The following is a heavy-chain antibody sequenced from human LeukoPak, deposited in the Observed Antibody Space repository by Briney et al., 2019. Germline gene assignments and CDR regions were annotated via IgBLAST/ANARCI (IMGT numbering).Heavy chain of an antibody. CDR3: AREGYYDSSGTNDY. V-gene: IGHV3-7*01. CDR2: IKQDGSEK. J-gene: IGHJ4*02. CDR1: GFTFSSYW. D-gene: IGHD3-22*01. Sequence: PGGSLRLSCAASGFTFSSYWMSWVRQAPGEGMEWVANIKQDGSEKYYVDSVKGRFTISRDNAKNSLYLQMNSLRAEDTAVYYCAREGYYDSSGTNDYWGQGTLVTVSS.